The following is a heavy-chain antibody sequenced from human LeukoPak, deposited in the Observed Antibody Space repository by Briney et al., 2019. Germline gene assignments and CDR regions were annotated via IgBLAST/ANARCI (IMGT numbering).Heavy chain of an antibody. Sequence: ASVKVSCKASGYTFTGYYMHWVRQAPGQGLEWMGWINPNSGTNYAQKFQGRVTMTRDTSISTAYMELSRLRSDDTAVYYCARDRGVEDIVVVPAATFDYWGQGTLVTVSS. CDR2: INPNSGT. CDR3: ARDRGVEDIVVVPAATFDY. J-gene: IGHJ4*02. V-gene: IGHV1-2*02. CDR1: GYTFTGYY. D-gene: IGHD2-2*01.